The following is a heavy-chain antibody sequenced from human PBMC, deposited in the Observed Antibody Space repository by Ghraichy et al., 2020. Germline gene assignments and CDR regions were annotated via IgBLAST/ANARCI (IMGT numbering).Heavy chain of an antibody. V-gene: IGHV3-21*01. Sequence: GGSLRLSCAASGFTFSSFTMSWFRQAPGKGLEWVSSISSSSSDIYYADSVKGRFTISRDNAKTSLYLQMNGLSAEDTAVYFCASYIYWGQGILVTVSS. J-gene: IGHJ4*02. CDR2: ISSSSSDI. CDR1: GFTFSSFT. D-gene: IGHD4-11*01. CDR3: ASYIY.